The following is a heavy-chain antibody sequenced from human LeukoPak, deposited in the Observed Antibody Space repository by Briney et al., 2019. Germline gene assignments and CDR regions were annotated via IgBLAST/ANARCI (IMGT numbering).Heavy chain of an antibody. V-gene: IGHV4-39*01. CDR3: ARPNSSGYPYYFDY. CDR1: GGSISSSTYY. Sequence: SETLSLTCTVSGGSISSSTYYWGWLRQPRGKGLEWIGSIYYSGSTYYNPSLKSRVSISVDTSKNQYSLNLTSVTAADTAVYYCARPNSSGYPYYFDYWGQGTLVTVSS. J-gene: IGHJ4*02. D-gene: IGHD3-22*01. CDR2: IYYSGST.